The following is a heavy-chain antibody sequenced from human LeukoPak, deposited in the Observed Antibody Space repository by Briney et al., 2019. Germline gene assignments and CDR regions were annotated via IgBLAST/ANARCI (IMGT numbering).Heavy chain of an antibody. D-gene: IGHD6-19*01. CDR1: GFTFSSCA. Sequence: GGSLRLSCAASGFTFSSCAMNWVRQAPGKGLEWVSGISGSGGSTYYADSVKGRFTISRDNSKNTLFLQMNSLRAEDTAVYYCAKDPPPISVAGVFDYWGQGTLVTVSS. CDR3: AKDPPPISVAGVFDY. J-gene: IGHJ4*02. CDR2: ISGSGGST. V-gene: IGHV3-23*01.